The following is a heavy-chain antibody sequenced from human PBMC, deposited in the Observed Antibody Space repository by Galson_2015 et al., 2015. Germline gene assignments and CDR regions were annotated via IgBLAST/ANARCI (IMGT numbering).Heavy chain of an antibody. J-gene: IGHJ4*02. Sequence: SLRLSCATSGFTFSSYGMHWVRQAPGKGLEWVAVIWYDGSNKYYADSVKGRFTISRDNSKNTLYLQMNSLRAEDTAVYYCAREAIDIAVAGLGYYFDYWGQGSLVTVSS. D-gene: IGHD6-19*01. CDR2: IWYDGSNK. V-gene: IGHV3-33*01. CDR3: AREAIDIAVAGLGYYFDY. CDR1: GFTFSSYG.